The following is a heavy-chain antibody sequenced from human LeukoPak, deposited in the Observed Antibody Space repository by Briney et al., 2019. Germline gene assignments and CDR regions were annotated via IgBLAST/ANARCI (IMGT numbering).Heavy chain of an antibody. Sequence: SETLSLTRAVYGGSFSGYYWSWIRQPPGKGLEWIGEINHSGSTNYNPSLKSRVTISVDTSKNQFSLKLSSVTAADTAVYYCARGSELWLSLPFDYWGQGTLVTVSS. CDR3: ARGSELWLSLPFDY. CDR1: GGSFSGYY. V-gene: IGHV4-34*01. CDR2: INHSGST. J-gene: IGHJ4*02. D-gene: IGHD5-18*01.